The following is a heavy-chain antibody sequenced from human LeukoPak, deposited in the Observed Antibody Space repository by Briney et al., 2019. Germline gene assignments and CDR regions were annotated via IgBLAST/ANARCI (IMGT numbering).Heavy chain of an antibody. CDR2: INSDGSST. Sequence: GGSLRLSCAASGFTFSSYWMHWVRQAPGKGLVWVSRINSDGSSTSYADSVKGRFTISRDNAKNTLYLQMNSLRAEDTALYYCARDSSSSYYFDYWGQGTLVTVSS. CDR1: GFTFSSYW. D-gene: IGHD6-13*01. CDR3: ARDSSSSYYFDY. J-gene: IGHJ4*02. V-gene: IGHV3-74*01.